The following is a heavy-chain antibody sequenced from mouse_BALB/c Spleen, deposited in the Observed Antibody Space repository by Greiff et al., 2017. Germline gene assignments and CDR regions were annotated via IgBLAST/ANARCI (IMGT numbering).Heavy chain of an antibody. CDR3: ARGRYDPEYYYAMDY. CDR2: INPSSGYT. V-gene: IGHV1-4*01. Sequence: QVQLKQSGAELARPGASVKMSCKASGYTFTSYTMHWVKQRPGQGLEWIGYINPSSGYTNYNQKFKDKATLTADKSSSTAYMQLSSLTSEDSAVYYCARGRYDPEYYYAMDYWGQGTSVTVSS. CDR1: GYTFTSYT. D-gene: IGHD2-14*01. J-gene: IGHJ4*01.